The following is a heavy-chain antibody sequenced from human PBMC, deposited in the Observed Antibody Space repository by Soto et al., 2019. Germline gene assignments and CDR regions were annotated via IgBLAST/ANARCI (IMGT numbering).Heavy chain of an antibody. Sequence: QLQLVQSGAEVKKPGSSVKVSCKASGGTFSNCAINWVRQAPGQGLEWMGGIIPVFGKAKYAQKFQGRVQFTADESTSTAYMEVNSLTSEDTAVYYCARGSPTTVTTWFDPWGQGTLVTVSS. J-gene: IGHJ5*02. V-gene: IGHV1-69*01. CDR3: ARGSPTTVTTWFDP. D-gene: IGHD4-17*01. CDR2: IIPVFGKA. CDR1: GGTFSNCA.